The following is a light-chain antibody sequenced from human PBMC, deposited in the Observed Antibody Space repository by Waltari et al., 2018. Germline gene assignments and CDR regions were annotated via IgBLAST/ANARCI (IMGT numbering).Light chain of an antibody. V-gene: IGKV1-39*01. CDR3: QQNYRTPT. J-gene: IGKJ4*01. CDR2: AAS. Sequence: DVQVTQSPSSLSASVGDSVTITCRTSQDIDRYLIWYQQKPGNAPKLLIYAASYLQSGVPSRFSGSVSGTDFSLTISSLQPEDFAVYYCQQNYRTPTFGGGTKVEVK. CDR1: QDIDRY.